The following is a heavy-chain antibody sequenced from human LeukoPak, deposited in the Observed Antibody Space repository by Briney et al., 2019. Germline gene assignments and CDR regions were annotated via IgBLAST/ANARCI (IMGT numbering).Heavy chain of an antibody. V-gene: IGHV1-69*04. CDR3: ARGSLRSNWFDP. Sequence: SVKVSCKASGYTFTGYYMHWVRQAPGQGLEWMGRIIPILGIANYAQKFQGRVTITADKSTSTAYMELSSLRSEDTAVYYCARGSLRSNWFDPWGQGTLVTVSS. CDR2: IIPILGIA. D-gene: IGHD3-10*02. CDR1: GYTFTGYY. J-gene: IGHJ5*02.